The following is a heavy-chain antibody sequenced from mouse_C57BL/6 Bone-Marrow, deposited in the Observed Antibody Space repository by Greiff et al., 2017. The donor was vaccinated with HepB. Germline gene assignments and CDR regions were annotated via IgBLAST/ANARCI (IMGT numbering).Heavy chain of an antibody. D-gene: IGHD1-1*01. J-gene: IGHJ3*01. V-gene: IGHV3-6*01. CDR1: GYSITSGYY. CDR2: ISYDGSN. CDR3: ARSHYGSSSWFAY. Sequence: ESGPGLVKPSQSLSLTCSVTGYSITSGYYWNWIRQFPGNKLEWMGYISYDGSNNYNPSLKNRISITRDTSKNQFFLKLNSVTTEDTATYYCARSHYGSSSWFAYWGQGTLVTVSA.